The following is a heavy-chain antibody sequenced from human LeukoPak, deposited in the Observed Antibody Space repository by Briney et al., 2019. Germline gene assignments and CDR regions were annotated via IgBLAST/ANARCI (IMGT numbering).Heavy chain of an antibody. CDR1: GLTFSSYA. CDR2: ISGSGGST. Sequence: GGPLRLPCAASGLTFSSYAMSWVRQAPGKGLEWVSAISGSGGSTYYADSVKGRFTISRDNSKNTLYLQMNSLRAENTAVYYCAKDHSYSSSSCFDYWGQGTLVTVSS. J-gene: IGHJ4*02. CDR3: AKDHSYSSSSCFDY. V-gene: IGHV3-23*01. D-gene: IGHD6-6*01.